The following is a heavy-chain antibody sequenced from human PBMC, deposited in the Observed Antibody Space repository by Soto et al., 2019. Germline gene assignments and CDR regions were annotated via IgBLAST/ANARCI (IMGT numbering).Heavy chain of an antibody. CDR2: ISHSGTT. D-gene: IGHD3-10*01. V-gene: IGHV4-59*01. Sequence: QVHLQESGPRLVKPSETLSLTCTVSGGSINSYYWSWIRQPPGKGLEWIGYISHSGTTSYNPSLKIRLTISLNTSKNQFSLKLRSVSAADTAIYYCARGTRATQYYFYFYGMDVWGQGTTVTVSS. J-gene: IGHJ6*02. CDR3: ARGTRATQYYFYFYGMDV. CDR1: GGSINSYY.